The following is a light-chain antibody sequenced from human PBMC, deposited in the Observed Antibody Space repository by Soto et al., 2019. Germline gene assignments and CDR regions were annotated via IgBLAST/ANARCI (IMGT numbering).Light chain of an antibody. CDR3: QQYGSSLRT. CDR2: GAS. V-gene: IGKV3-20*01. Sequence: EIVLTQSPGTLSLSPGERATLSCRASQSVSSSYLAWYQQKPGQAPRLLIYGASSRATGIPDRFSGSGSGTDFTLTINRLGPEDFAVYYCQQYGSSLRTFGQGTKVEIK. J-gene: IGKJ1*01. CDR1: QSVSSSY.